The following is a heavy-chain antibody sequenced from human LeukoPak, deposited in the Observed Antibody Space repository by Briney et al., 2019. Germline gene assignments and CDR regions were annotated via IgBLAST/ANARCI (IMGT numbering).Heavy chain of an antibody. CDR2: IYYSGST. Sequence: SSETLSLTCTVSGGSISSYYWSWIRQPPGKGLEWIGYIYYSGSTNYNPSLKSRVTISVDTSKNQFSLKLSSVTAADTAVYYCARVPILTGYYPLYYFDYWGQGTLVTVSS. CDR3: ARVPILTGYYPLYYFDY. CDR1: GGSISSYY. J-gene: IGHJ4*02. D-gene: IGHD3-9*01. V-gene: IGHV4-59*01.